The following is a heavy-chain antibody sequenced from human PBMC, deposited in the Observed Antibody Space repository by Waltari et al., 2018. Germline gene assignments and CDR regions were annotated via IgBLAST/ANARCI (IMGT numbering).Heavy chain of an antibody. CDR3: AKDRGSGRIYFDS. CDR1: GFTFSHFA. V-gene: IGHV3-23*01. Sequence: VQPLESGGDLLQPAGSLSLSCAASGFTFSHFAITWVRRAPGNRLECVSSISGSGGTSYYTDSVTGRFTISRDNSENTLYLHMNSLRAEDSAIYYCAKDRGSGRIYFDSWGRGTLVAVSS. CDR2: ISGSGGTS. J-gene: IGHJ4*02. D-gene: IGHD3-10*01.